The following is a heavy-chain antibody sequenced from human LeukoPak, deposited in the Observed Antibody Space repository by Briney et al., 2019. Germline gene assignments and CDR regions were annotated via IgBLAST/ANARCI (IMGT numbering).Heavy chain of an antibody. CDR2: INHRGSP. Sequence: PSETLSLTRGVFGGSFSGYYWTWLRQPPGKGLEWIGQINHRGSPHYNPSLRSRVTISVDTSKTQFSLKLTSVTAADTAVYYCARDKFCSDTGSCNIGLFDFWGQGALVTVSS. CDR1: GGSFSGYY. V-gene: IGHV4-34*01. D-gene: IGHD2-15*01. J-gene: IGHJ4*02. CDR3: ARDKFCSDTGSCNIGLFDF.